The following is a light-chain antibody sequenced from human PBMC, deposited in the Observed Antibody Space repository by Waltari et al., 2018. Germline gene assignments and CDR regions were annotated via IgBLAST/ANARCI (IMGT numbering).Light chain of an antibody. Sequence: QSALTQPASVSGSLGQSITISCTGTSRDVGGYGQVSWYQQHPGKAPELIIYEVSKRPSGVSDRVSGSNSGNTASLTISGLQADDEADFYCSSFTYTTTLVFGGGTKLTVL. J-gene: IGLJ3*02. CDR2: EVS. CDR3: SSFTYTTTLV. CDR1: SRDVGGYGQ. V-gene: IGLV2-14*01.